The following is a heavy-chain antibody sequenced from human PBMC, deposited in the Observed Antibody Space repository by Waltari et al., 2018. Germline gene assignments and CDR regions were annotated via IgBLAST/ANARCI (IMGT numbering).Heavy chain of an antibody. D-gene: IGHD1-7*01. CDR2: IIPIFGTA. CDR1: GGTFSSYA. J-gene: IGHJ6*03. CDR3: ARDHPPLKGWLELRRYYYYYMDV. Sequence: QVQLVQSGAEVKKPGSSVKVSCKASGGTFSSYAIRWVRQAPGQGLEWMGGIIPIFGTANYAQKFQGRVTITADESTSTAYMELSSLRSEDTAVYYCARDHPPLKGWLELRRYYYYYMDVWGKGTTVTVSS. V-gene: IGHV1-69*12.